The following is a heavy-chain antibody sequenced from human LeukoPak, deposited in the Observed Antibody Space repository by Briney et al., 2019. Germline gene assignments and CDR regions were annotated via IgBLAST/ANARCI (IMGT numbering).Heavy chain of an antibody. V-gene: IGHV3-20*04. J-gene: IGHJ5*02. CDR1: GFTFDDYG. Sequence: GGSLRLSCAASGFTFDDYGMSWVRQAPGKGLEWVSGIDWNGGNTAYADSVKGRFTISRDNAKNSLYLQMNSLRAEDTALYYCAKEDSSSPWFDPWGQGTLVTVSS. CDR2: IDWNGGNT. D-gene: IGHD6-13*01. CDR3: AKEDSSSPWFDP.